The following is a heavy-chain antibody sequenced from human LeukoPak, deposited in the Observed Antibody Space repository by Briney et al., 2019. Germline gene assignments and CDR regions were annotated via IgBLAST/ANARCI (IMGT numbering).Heavy chain of an antibody. CDR1: GGSISSYY. CDR3: ARAWYDSSGYYYTFDY. CDR2: IYYSGTT. D-gene: IGHD3-22*01. Sequence: SETLSLTCTVSGGSISSYYWSWIRQPPGKGLEWIGYIYYSGTTNYNPSLKIRVTISVDTSKNQFSLKLSSVTAADTAVYYCARAWYDSSGYYYTFDYWGQGTLVTVSS. V-gene: IGHV4-59*01. J-gene: IGHJ4*02.